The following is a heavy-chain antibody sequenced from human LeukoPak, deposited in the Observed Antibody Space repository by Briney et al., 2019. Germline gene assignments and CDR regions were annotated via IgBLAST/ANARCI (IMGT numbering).Heavy chain of an antibody. J-gene: IGHJ4*02. V-gene: IGHV3-23*01. D-gene: IGHD3/OR15-3a*01. CDR2: IKPRGDNT. CDR3: AKVPLRTGLKYFDY. CDR1: GFTFSSYD. Sequence: PGGSLTLSCPASGFTFSSYDMTWVRQAPGRGREWVSSIKPRGDNTYYGDSVKGRFTVSGDTSKNTLYLKMNSLRAEDTAVCYCAKVPLRTGLKYFDYWGQGTLVTVSS.